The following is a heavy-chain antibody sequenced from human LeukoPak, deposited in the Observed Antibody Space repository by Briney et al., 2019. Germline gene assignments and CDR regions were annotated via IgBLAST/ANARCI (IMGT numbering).Heavy chain of an antibody. CDR2: INHSGST. D-gene: IGHD3/OR15-3a*01. J-gene: IGHJ4*02. V-gene: IGHV4-34*01. Sequence: SETLSLTCAVYGGSFSGYYWSWIRQPPGKGLEWIGEINHSGSTNYNPSLKSRVTISVDNSKNQFSLKMSSMTAADTAVYYCARQTGSGLFILPGGQGTLVTVSS. CDR3: ARQTGSGLFILP. CDR1: GGSFSGYY.